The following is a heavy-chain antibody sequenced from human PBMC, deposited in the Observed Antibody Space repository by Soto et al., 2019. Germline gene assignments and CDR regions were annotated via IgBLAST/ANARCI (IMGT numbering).Heavy chain of an antibody. CDR3: ARETVEMATIPEVFGD. CDR2: IRAYNGNT. Sequence: QVQLVQSGAAVKKPGASVQVSCKASGYTFTSYGISWVRQAPGQGLEWMGWIRAYNGNTNYAQKLQGRVTMTRDTTTSTAYKELRSLRSNATAVYYCARETVEMATIPEVFGDWGQGTMVTVSS. D-gene: IGHD5-12*01. V-gene: IGHV1-18*01. CDR1: GYTFTSYG. J-gene: IGHJ4*02.